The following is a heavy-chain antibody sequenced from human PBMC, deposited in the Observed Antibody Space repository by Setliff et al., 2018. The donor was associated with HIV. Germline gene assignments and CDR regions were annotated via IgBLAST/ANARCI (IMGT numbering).Heavy chain of an antibody. Sequence: SETLSLTCTVSGGSISTYYWSWIRQPPGKGLEWIGSIYFTGSSDNNPSLKSQVTLSVDTSKNQFSLKLSSVTAADTAVYYCARDTRIAATGTYYFDYWGQGTLVTISS. J-gene: IGHJ4*02. D-gene: IGHD6-13*01. CDR2: IYFTGSS. V-gene: IGHV4-59*12. CDR1: GGSISTYY. CDR3: ARDTRIAATGTYYFDY.